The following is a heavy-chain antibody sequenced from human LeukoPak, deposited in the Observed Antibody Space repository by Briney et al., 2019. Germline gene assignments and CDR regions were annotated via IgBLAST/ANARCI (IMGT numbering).Heavy chain of an antibody. V-gene: IGHV3-48*04. CDR2: ISSSSSTI. D-gene: IGHD1-26*01. CDR3: ARDRGGSYSAIDY. Sequence: TGGSLRLSCAASGFTFSSYSMNWVRQAPGKGLVWVSFISSSSSTIYYADSVKGRFTISRDNAKNSLYLQMNSLRAEDTAMYYCARDRGGSYSAIDYWGQGTLLTVSS. J-gene: IGHJ4*02. CDR1: GFTFSSYS.